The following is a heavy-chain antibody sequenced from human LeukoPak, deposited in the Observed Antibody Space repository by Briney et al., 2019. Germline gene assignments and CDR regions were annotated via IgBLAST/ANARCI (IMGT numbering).Heavy chain of an antibody. D-gene: IGHD6-13*01. J-gene: IGHJ4*02. Sequence: GESLKISCKGSGYSFTNYWIGWVRQRPGKGLEWMGIVYPGDSDTRYSPSFQGQVTISADNSISTAYLQWSSLGASDTATYYCATSPTGISDPYYFENWGQGTLVTVSS. V-gene: IGHV5-51*01. CDR3: ATSPTGISDPYYFEN. CDR1: GYSFTNYW. CDR2: VYPGDSDT.